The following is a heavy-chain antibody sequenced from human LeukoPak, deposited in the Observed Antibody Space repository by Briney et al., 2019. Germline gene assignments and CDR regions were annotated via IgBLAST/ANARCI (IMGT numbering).Heavy chain of an antibody. Sequence: SETLSLTCTVSGYSISSGYYWGWIRQPPGKGLEWIGSIYHSGSTYYNPSLKSRVTISVDTSKNQFSLKLSSVTAADTAVYYSWSGSYGTQIDYWGQGTLVTVSS. CDR2: IYHSGST. J-gene: IGHJ4*02. D-gene: IGHD1-26*01. CDR3: WSGSYGTQIDY. V-gene: IGHV4-38-2*02. CDR1: GYSISSGYY.